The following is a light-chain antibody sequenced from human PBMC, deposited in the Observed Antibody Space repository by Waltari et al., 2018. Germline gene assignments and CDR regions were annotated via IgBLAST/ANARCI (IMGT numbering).Light chain of an antibody. CDR2: GST. Sequence: QSVLTQPPSVSGAPGQRVTISCTGSGANIGAGYAVHWYQQLPRAAPKLLIYGSTSRPLGVPARFFGSTSGTSASLAIIGLQAEDEAEYYCQSYDTSLSVVFGGGTKLTVL. CDR1: GANIGAGYA. J-gene: IGLJ3*02. CDR3: QSYDTSLSVV. V-gene: IGLV1-40*01.